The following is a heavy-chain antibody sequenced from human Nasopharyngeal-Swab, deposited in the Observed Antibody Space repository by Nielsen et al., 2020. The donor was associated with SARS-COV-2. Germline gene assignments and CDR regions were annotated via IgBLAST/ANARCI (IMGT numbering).Heavy chain of an antibody. J-gene: IGHJ6*02. CDR1: GFTFSSDA. CDR3: AKGGGYSYYYGMDV. Sequence: GGSLRLSCAASGFTFSSDAMSWVRQAPGKGLEWVSAISGSGGSTYYADSVKGRFTISRDNSKNTLYLQMNSLRAEDTAVYYCAKGGGYSYYYGMDVWGQGTTVTVSS. D-gene: IGHD5-18*01. V-gene: IGHV3-23*01. CDR2: ISGSGGST.